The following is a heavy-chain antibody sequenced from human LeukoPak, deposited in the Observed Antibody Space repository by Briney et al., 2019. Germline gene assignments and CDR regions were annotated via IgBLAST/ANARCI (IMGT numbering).Heavy chain of an antibody. J-gene: IGHJ4*02. V-gene: IGHV3-9*01. CDR2: ISWNSDSI. CDR1: GFRFDDYA. Sequence: GGSLRLSCAAYGFRFDDYAMHWVRQAPGKGLEWVSGISWNSDSIGYADSVKGRLTISRDNAKNSLYLQMSSLRVEDTALYYCAKNHYGGNSYYFDYWGQGTLVTVSS. D-gene: IGHD4-23*01. CDR3: AKNHYGGNSYYFDY.